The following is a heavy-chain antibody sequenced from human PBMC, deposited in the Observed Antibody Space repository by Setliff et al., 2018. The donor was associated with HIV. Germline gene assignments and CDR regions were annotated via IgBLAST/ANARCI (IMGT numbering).Heavy chain of an antibody. V-gene: IGHV1-18*01. J-gene: IGHJ3*02. CDR3: AREGWGSGYAFDI. CDR1: GYTFPNYG. Sequence: ASVKVSCKASGYTFPNYGITWVRQAPGQGLEWMGWISAYNGNTNYAQTLQGRVTMTTDTSTTTAYMELGSLRSDDTAVYYCAREGWGSGYAFDIWRQGTMVTVSS. CDR2: ISAYNGNT. D-gene: IGHD3-22*01.